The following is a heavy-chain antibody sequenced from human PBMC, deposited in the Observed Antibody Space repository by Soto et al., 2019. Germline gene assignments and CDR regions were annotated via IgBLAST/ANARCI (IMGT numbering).Heavy chain of an antibody. CDR1: GFTFSRYD. CDR2: ISSDGSSE. CDR3: ERARSPDYNYYALND. V-gene: IGHV3-30-3*01. Sequence: QVQLVESGGGVVQPGRSLGLSCAASGFTFSRYDMHWVRQAPGKGLEWVALISSDGSSEYYADSVRGRFTISRDTSTNTLYLQMNRLRVEDTALYFCERARSPDYNYYALNDWGQGTTVTVSS. J-gene: IGHJ6*02. D-gene: IGHD2-2*02.